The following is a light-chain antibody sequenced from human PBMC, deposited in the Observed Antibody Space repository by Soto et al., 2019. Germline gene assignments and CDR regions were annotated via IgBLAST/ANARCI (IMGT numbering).Light chain of an antibody. CDR1: TSDIGTYSY. V-gene: IGLV2-14*01. Sequence: QSVLTQPASVSGSPGQSITISCTGTTSDIGTYSYVSWYQQHAGKAPKLIIYEVSHRPSGVSNRFSCSKSGSTASLTISGLQAEDEAHYYCSSNKIGSTYVFGTGTKVTVL. CDR2: EVS. J-gene: IGLJ1*01. CDR3: SSNKIGSTYV.